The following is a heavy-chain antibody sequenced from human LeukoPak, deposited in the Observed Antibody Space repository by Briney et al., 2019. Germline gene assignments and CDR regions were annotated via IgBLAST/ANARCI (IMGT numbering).Heavy chain of an antibody. V-gene: IGHV3-66*01. Sequence: PGGSLRLSCAASGFTVSSNFMNWVRQAPGKGLEWVSVTYGGGNTYYADSVKGRFTISRDASKDTLYLQMNSLRVEDTAVYYCTRSYSINWANDYWGQGTLVTVSS. CDR1: GFTVSSNF. J-gene: IGHJ4*02. CDR3: TRSYSINWANDY. CDR2: TYGGGNT. D-gene: IGHD6-13*01.